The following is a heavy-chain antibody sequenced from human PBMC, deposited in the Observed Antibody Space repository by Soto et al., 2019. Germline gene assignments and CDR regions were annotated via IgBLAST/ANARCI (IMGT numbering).Heavy chain of an antibody. CDR3: ARERKSIHVSDPDYYYYGMDV. J-gene: IGHJ6*02. CDR1: GGTFSSYA. D-gene: IGHD3-3*02. CDR2: IIPIFGTA. Sequence: QVQLVQSGAEVKKPGSSVKVSCKASGGTFSSYAISWVRQAPGQGLEWMGGIIPIFGTANYAQKFQGRVTITEDESTSAAYRELSSLRSEATAVYYCARERKSIHVSDPDYYYYGMDVWGQGTTVTVSS. V-gene: IGHV1-69*01.